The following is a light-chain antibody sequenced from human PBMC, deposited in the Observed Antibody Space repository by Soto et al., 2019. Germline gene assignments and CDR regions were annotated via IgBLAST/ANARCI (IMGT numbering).Light chain of an antibody. CDR3: QQRSNLPPLT. V-gene: IGKV3D-20*02. CDR1: ETVAGSY. Sequence: EIVLTQSPGTLSLSPGERATLSCRASETVAGSYLAWYQQKPGQAPRLLIHGASTRATGIADRFSGSGSGTDFTLTISRLEPEDFAVYYCQQRSNLPPLTFGGGTKVDIK. CDR2: GAS. J-gene: IGKJ4*01.